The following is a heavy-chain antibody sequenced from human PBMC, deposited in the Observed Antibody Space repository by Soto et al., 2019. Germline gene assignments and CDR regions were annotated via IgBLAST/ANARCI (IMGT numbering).Heavy chain of an antibody. CDR3: ARGGHVVVVTAALDF. Sequence: QVKLVQAGAEVKKPGTSVKVSCKASGDTFTDYYIHWVRQAPGQGLEWMGTVNPSGGHTTYAQHFLGRMTMTRDTSTSTLYMELTSLTSEDTAVYYCARGGHVVVVTAALDFWGQGTLVNVSS. CDR2: VNPSGGHT. CDR1: GDTFTDYY. V-gene: IGHV1-46*01. D-gene: IGHD2-21*02. J-gene: IGHJ4*02.